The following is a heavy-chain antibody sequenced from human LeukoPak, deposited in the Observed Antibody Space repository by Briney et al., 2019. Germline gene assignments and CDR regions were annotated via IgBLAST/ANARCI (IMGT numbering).Heavy chain of an antibody. CDR2: IIPIFGTA. CDR1: GYTFTSYG. D-gene: IGHD3-22*01. Sequence: SVKVSCKASGYTFTSYGISWVRQAPGQGLEWMGGIIPIFGTANYAQKFQGRVTITADKSTSTAYMELSSLRSEDTAVYYCANQMGYYYDSSGYLDYWGQGTLVTVSS. V-gene: IGHV1-69*06. CDR3: ANQMGYYYDSSGYLDY. J-gene: IGHJ4*02.